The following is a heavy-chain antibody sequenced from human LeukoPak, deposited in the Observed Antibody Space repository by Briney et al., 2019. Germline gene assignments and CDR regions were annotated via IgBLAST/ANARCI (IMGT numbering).Heavy chain of an antibody. Sequence: GGSLRLSCAASGFTFSSCEMNWVRQAPGKGLEWVANIKQDGSEKYYVDSVKGRFTISRDNAKNSLYLQMNSLRAEDTAVYYCARRRYSGSSQHFDYWGQGNLVTVSS. CDR1: GFTFSSCE. J-gene: IGHJ4*02. D-gene: IGHD1-26*01. CDR2: IKQDGSEK. CDR3: ARRRYSGSSQHFDY. V-gene: IGHV3-7*01.